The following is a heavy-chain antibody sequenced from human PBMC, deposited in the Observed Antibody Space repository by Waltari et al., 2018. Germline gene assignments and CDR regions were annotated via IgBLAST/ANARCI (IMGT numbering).Heavy chain of an antibody. Sequence: QVQLQQWGAGLLKPSETLSLTCAVYGGSFSGYYWSWIRQPPGKGLEWIGEINHSGSTNYNPSRKSRVTISVDTSKNQFSLKLSSVTAADTAVYYCARGLGIFTPPWYFDLWGRGTLVTVSS. J-gene: IGHJ2*01. CDR3: ARGLGIFTPPWYFDL. V-gene: IGHV4-34*01. CDR1: GGSFSGYY. D-gene: IGHD7-27*01. CDR2: INHSGST.